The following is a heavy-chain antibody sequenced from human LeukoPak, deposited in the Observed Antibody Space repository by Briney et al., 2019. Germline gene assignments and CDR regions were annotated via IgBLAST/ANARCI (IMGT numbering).Heavy chain of an antibody. CDR1: GGSISSSSYY. V-gene: IGHV4-39*07. D-gene: IGHD3-22*01. CDR3: ARDHHYYDSSGSYDAFDI. CDR2: IYYSGST. J-gene: IGHJ3*02. Sequence: PSETLSLTCTVSGGSISSSSYYWGWIRQPPGKGLEWIGSIYYSGSTYYNPSLKSRVTISVDTSKNQFSLKLSSVTAADTAVYYCARDHHYYDSSGSYDAFDIWGQGAMVTVSS.